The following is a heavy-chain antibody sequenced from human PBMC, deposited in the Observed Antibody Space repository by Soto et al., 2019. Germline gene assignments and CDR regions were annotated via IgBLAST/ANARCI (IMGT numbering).Heavy chain of an antibody. J-gene: IGHJ4*02. Sequence: VGALRLSCAASGFSFRVHTMNWVRQAPGKGLEWVATISGSGDTTYYADSVKGRFTISRDNSEKRVYLQMNSLRAEDTARYYCARGIQLRLYALDYRGQRTECTVSS. CDR1: GFSFRVHT. CDR2: ISGSGDTT. CDR3: ARGIQLRLYALDY. D-gene: IGHD5-18*01. V-gene: IGHV3-23*01.